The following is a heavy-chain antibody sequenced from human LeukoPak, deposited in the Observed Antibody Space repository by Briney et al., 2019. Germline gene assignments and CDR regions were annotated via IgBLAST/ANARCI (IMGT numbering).Heavy chain of an antibody. V-gene: IGHV5-51*01. CDR3: ARQEYCSGGSCYTWFDP. CDR1: GYSFTSYW. Sequence: GESLKISCKGSGYSFTSYWIGWVRQMPGKGLEWMGIIYSPSFQGQVTISADKSISTAYLQWSSLKASDTAMYYCARQEYCSGGSCYTWFDPWGQGTLVTVSS. D-gene: IGHD2-15*01. J-gene: IGHJ5*02.